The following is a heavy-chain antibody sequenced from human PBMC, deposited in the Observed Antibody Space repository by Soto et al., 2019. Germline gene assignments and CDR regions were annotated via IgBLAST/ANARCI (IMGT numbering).Heavy chain of an antibody. V-gene: IGHV3-21*01. Sequence: GGSLRLSCAASGFTFSSYSMNWVRQAPGKGLEWVSSISSSSSYIYYADSVKGRFTISRDNAKNSLYLQMNSLRAEDTAVYYCARLTYYSDSSGYYSDYWGQGTLVTVSS. CDR1: GFTFSSYS. D-gene: IGHD3-22*01. CDR3: ARLTYYSDSSGYYSDY. J-gene: IGHJ4*02. CDR2: ISSSSSYI.